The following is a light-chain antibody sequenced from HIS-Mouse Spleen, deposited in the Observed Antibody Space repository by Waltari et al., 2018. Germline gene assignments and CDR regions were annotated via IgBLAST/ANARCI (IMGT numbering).Light chain of an antibody. V-gene: IGLV3-10*01. CDR2: EDS. CDR3: YSTDSSGNHWV. CDR1: AVPKEH. Sequence: SYELTQPPAVSVSPGQTARITCAGDAVPKEHGYWYQQKSGQAPVLVISEDSKRPSGIPERFSVSSSGTMATLTISGAQVGDEADYYCYSTDSSGNHWVFGGGTKLTVL. J-gene: IGLJ2*01.